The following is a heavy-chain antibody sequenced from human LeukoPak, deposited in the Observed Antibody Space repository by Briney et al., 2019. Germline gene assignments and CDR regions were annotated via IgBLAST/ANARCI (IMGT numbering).Heavy chain of an antibody. V-gene: IGHV4-34*01. CDR2: IDHGGSA. CDR1: GGSFSGYF. CDR3: ARRATTEDYFEY. D-gene: IGHD4-11*01. Sequence: KPSETLSLTCGVYGGSFSGYFWTWLRQPPGKGLEWIAEIDHGGSAKYKPYLKSRLTLSVDTSKDQFSLKLTSVTAADTAVYYCARRATTEDYFEYWGQGTLVTASS. J-gene: IGHJ4*02.